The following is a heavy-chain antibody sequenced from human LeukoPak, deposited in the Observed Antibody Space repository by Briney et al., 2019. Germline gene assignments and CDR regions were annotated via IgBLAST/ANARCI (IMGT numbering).Heavy chain of an antibody. CDR2: IYYSGST. CDR3: ARRRRIGRYSYGCLDY. V-gene: IGHV4-39*01. J-gene: IGHJ4*02. CDR1: GGSISSSSYY. Sequence: SETLSLTCTVSGGSISSSSYYWGWIRQPPGKGLEWIVSIYYSGSTYYNPSLKSRVTISVDTSKNQFSLKLSSVTAADTPVYYCARRRRIGRYSYGCLDYWGQGTLVTVS. D-gene: IGHD5-18*01.